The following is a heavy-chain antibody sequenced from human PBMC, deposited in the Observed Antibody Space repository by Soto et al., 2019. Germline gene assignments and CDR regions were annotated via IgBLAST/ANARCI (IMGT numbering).Heavy chain of an antibody. CDR1: GTSTSSSSNH. CDR2: IYYSKNT. J-gene: IGHJ4*02. D-gene: IGHD4-17*01. CDR3: ATHPPYGPLDH. Sequence: SETLSLTCTVSGTSTSSSSNHWGWIRQPPGKGLERIGNIYYSKNTYYNPSLKSRVTISVYTSKNQFSLRLTVFTSANTAVYYFATHPPYGPLDHWGQGTLVTVSS. V-gene: IGHV4-39*01.